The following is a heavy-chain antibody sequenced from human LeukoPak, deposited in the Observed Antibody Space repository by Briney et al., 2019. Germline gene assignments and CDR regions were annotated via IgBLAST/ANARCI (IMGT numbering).Heavy chain of an antibody. CDR2: ISPSGGTI. CDR1: GYTFTFYH. Sequence: ASVKVSCKASGYTFTFYHMHWVRQAPGQGLEWMGVISPSGGTIDYAQQFQGRVTMTRDTSTSTAYMELRSLRSDDTAVYYCARDRGQNWFDPWGQGTLVTVSS. J-gene: IGHJ5*02. V-gene: IGHV1-46*01. CDR3: ARDRGQNWFDP.